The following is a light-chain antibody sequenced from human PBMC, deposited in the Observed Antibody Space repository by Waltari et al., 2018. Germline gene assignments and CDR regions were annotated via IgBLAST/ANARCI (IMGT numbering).Light chain of an antibody. Sequence: EIVLTQSPGTLSLSPGERATLSCRASQSVSSSYLAWYQQKPGQDPRLLIYGTSSRATGIPDRFSGSGSGTDFTLTISRLEPEDFAVYYCQQYGSSRTFGGGTKVEIK. CDR3: QQYGSSRT. J-gene: IGKJ4*01. CDR1: QSVSSSY. CDR2: GTS. V-gene: IGKV3-20*01.